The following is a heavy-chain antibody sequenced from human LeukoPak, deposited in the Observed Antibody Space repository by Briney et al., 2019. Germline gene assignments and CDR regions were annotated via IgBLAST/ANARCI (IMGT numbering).Heavy chain of an antibody. CDR1: GFTFSDYY. J-gene: IGHJ3*02. CDR3: ARALNDAFDI. Sequence: GGSLRLSCAASGFTFSDYYMGWVRRAPGKGLEWVSYITNSGGGTYYPDSVKGRFTISRDNAKKSLYLQVSSLRAEDTAVYYCARALNDAFDIWGQGTMVTVSS. V-gene: IGHV3-11*04. CDR2: ITNSGGGT.